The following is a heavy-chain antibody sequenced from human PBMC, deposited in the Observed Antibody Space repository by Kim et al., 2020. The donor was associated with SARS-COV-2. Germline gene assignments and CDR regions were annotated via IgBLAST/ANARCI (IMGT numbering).Heavy chain of an antibody. D-gene: IGHD5-12*01. CDR2: INHSGST. V-gene: IGHV4-34*01. J-gene: IGHJ4*02. CDR1: GGSFSGYY. CDR3: ARLHLRGDGYNYPPDY. Sequence: SETLSLTCAVYGGSFSGYYWSWIRQPPGKGLEWIGEINHSGSTNYNPSLKSRVTISVDTSKNQFSLKLSSVTAADTAVYYCARLHLRGDGYNYPPDYWGQGTLVTVSS.